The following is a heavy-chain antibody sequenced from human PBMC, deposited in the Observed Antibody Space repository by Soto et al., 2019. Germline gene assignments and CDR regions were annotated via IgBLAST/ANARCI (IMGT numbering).Heavy chain of an antibody. V-gene: IGHV4-30-4*01. CDR3: ARVPGGSNWLDP. Sequence: PSETLSLTCTVSGGSISSGDYYWSWIRQPPGKGLEWIGYSYYSGSPYYNPSLKSRVTISVDTSKNQFSLKLSSVTAADTAVYYCARVPGGSNWLDPWGQGTLVTVSS. D-gene: IGHD3-16*01. CDR1: GGSISSGDYY. J-gene: IGHJ5*02. CDR2: SYYSGSP.